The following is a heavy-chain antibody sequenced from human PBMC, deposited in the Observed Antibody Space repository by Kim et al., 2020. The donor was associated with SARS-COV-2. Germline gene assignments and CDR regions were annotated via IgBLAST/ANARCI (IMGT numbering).Heavy chain of an antibody. CDR1: GGSVSSGSYY. Sequence: SETLSLTCTVSGGSVSSGSYYWSWIRQPPGKGLEWIGYIYYSGSTNYNPSLKSRVTISVDTSKNQFSLKLSSVTAADTAVYYCARGSRRYYDSRTFDYWGQGTLVTVSS. V-gene: IGHV4-61*01. J-gene: IGHJ4*02. CDR2: IYYSGST. CDR3: ARGSRRYYDSRTFDY. D-gene: IGHD3-22*01.